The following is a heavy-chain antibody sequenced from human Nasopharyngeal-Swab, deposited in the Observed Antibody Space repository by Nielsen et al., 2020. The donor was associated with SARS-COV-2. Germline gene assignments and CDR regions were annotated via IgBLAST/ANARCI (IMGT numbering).Heavy chain of an antibody. Sequence: GESLKISCAASGFTFSSYSMNWVRQAPGKGLEWVSSISSSSSYIYYADSVKGRFTISRDNAKNSLYLQMNSLRAEDTAVYYCARDYTYYDFWSGYYSYYYYSMDVWGQGTTVTVSS. CDR1: GFTFSSYS. CDR2: ISSSSSYI. J-gene: IGHJ6*02. D-gene: IGHD3-3*01. V-gene: IGHV3-21*01. CDR3: ARDYTYYDFWSGYYSYYYYSMDV.